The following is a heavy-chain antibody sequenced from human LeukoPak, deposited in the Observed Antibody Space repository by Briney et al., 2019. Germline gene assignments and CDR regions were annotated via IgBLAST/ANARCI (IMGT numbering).Heavy chain of an antibody. CDR2: INHSGRT. CDR1: GGSFSGYY. D-gene: IGHD2-2*01. Sequence: PSETLSLTCAVYGGSFSGYYWSWIRQPPGKGLEWIGEINHSGRTNYNPSLKSRVTISVDTPKNQVSLKLSSVTAADTAVYYCARGPYCSTTSCPRWGYYYGMDVWGQGTTVTVSS. CDR3: ARGPYCSTTSCPRWGYYYGMDV. J-gene: IGHJ6*02. V-gene: IGHV4-34*01.